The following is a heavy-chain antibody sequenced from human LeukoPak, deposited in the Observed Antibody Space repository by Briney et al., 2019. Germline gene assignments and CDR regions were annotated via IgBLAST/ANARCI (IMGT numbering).Heavy chain of an antibody. CDR2: ISSSISYI. D-gene: IGHD4-17*01. CDR3: ARNYGDYYFDY. CDR1: GFTFSSYS. J-gene: IGHJ4*02. V-gene: IGHV3-21*01. Sequence: GGPLRLSCAASGFTFSSYSMNWVRQAPGKGLEWVSSISSSISYIYYADSVKGRFTISRDNAKDSLYLQMNSLRVEDTAVYYCARNYGDYYFDYWGQGTLVTVSS.